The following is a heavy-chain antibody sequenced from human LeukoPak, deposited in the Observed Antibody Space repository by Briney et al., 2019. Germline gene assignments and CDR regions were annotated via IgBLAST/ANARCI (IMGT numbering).Heavy chain of an antibody. CDR2: ISAYNGNT. CDR3: ARDFAWGINWNFDYFDY. V-gene: IGHV1-18*01. CDR1: GYTFTSYG. D-gene: IGHD1-7*01. J-gene: IGHJ4*02. Sequence: ASVKVSCKASGYTFTSYGIIWVRQAPGQGLEWMGWISAYNGNTNYAQKLQGRVTMTTDTSTSTAYMELRSLRSDDTAVYYCARDFAWGINWNFDYFDYWGQGTLVTVSS.